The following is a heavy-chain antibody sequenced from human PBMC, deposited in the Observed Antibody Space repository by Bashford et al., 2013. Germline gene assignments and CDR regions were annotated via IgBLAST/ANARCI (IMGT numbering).Heavy chain of an antibody. Sequence: SETLSLTCAVSGGSISSSNWWSWVRQPPGKGLEWIGEINHSGSTNYNPSLKSRVTISVDTSKNQFSLKLSSVTAADTAVYYCARRASSGGDYYYGMDVVGPRDHGHRLL. CDR3: ARRASSGGDYYYGMDV. J-gene: IGHJ6*02. CDR1: GGSISSSNW. D-gene: IGHD2-15*01. CDR2: INHSGST. V-gene: IGHV4-4*02.